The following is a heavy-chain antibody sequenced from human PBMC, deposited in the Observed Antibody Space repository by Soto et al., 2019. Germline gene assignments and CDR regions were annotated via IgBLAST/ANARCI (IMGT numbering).Heavy chain of an antibody. CDR3: ARDLEITMIVVDINHGMDV. J-gene: IGHJ6*02. D-gene: IGHD3-22*01. CDR1: GVTFSSYV. V-gene: IGHV3-23*01. CDR2: ISGSGGST. Sequence: GGSLRLSCAASGVTFSSYVMNWVRQAPGKGLEWVSTISGSGGSTYYADSVEGRFTFSRDNSKNTLYLQMNSLRAEDTAVYYCARDLEITMIVVDINHGMDVWGQGTTVTVSS.